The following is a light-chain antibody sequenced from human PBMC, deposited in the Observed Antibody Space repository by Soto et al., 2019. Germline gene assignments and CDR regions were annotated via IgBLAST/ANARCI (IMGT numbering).Light chain of an antibody. J-gene: IGKJ1*01. CDR3: QQYASSLT. Sequence: EIMLTQSPGSLSLSLGERATLSCRASQSVDSAFFAWYQQKPGQPPRLLMYGASRRATGIPDRFSGSGSGTDFTLTISRLEPEDFAVYYCQQYASSLTFGQGTKVEI. V-gene: IGKV3-20*01. CDR2: GAS. CDR1: QSVDSAF.